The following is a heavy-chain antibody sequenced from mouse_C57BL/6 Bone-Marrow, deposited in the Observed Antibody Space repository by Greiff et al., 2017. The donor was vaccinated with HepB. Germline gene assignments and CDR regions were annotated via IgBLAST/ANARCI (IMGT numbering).Heavy chain of an antibody. CDR2: IRNKANGYTT. Sequence: EVQLQESGGGLVQPGGSLSLSCAASGFTFTDYYMSWVRQPPGKALEWLGFIRNKANGYTTEYSASVKGRFTISRDNSQSILYLQMNALRTEDSATYYCARRSGTGCYAMDYWGQGTSVTVSS. CDR1: GFTFTDYY. CDR3: ARRSGTGCYAMDY. V-gene: IGHV7-3*01. D-gene: IGHD4-1*01. J-gene: IGHJ4*01.